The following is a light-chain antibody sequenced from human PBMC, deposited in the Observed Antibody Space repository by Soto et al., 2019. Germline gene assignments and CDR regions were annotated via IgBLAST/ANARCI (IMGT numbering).Light chain of an antibody. CDR1: SSDVGGYNN. V-gene: IGLV2-14*01. Sequence: QSALTQPASVSGSPGQSITISCTGTSSDVGGYNNVSWYQQHPDKAPKLMIYEVSNRPSGVSNRFSGSKSGNTASLTISGLQAEDEADYYCSSYTSSSIDYVFGTGTKLTVL. CDR2: EVS. J-gene: IGLJ1*01. CDR3: SSYTSSSIDYV.